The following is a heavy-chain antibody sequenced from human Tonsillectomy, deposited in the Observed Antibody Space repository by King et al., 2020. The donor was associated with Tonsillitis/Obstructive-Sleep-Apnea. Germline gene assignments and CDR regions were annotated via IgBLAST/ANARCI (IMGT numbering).Heavy chain of an antibody. V-gene: IGHV5-51*01. Sequence: VQLVESGAEVKKPGESLKISCKGSGYSFTSYWIGWVRQMPGKGLEWMGIIYPGDSDTRYSPSFQGQVTISADKSISTAYLQWSSLKASDTAMYYCARHFRGRLRIAARHNEVGDKFDPWGQGTLVTVSS. D-gene: IGHD6-6*01. CDR1: GYSFTSYW. J-gene: IGHJ5*02. CDR2: IYPGDSDT. CDR3: ARHFRGRLRIAARHNEVGDKFDP.